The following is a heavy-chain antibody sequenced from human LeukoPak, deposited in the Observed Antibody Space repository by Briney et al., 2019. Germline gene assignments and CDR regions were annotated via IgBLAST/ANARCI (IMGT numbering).Heavy chain of an antibody. V-gene: IGHV4-61*01. D-gene: IGHD3-3*01. CDR3: ARDGQITIFGVVRRLEGP. J-gene: IGHJ5*02. CDR2: ISNSGST. Sequence: SETLSLTCAVSGGYVNRGTFFWTWIRKPPGKGLEWIGYISNSGSTNYHPSLKSRVTISSDTSKNQFSLKLSSVTAADTAVYYCARDGQITIFGVVRRLEGPWGQGTLVTVSS. CDR1: GGYVNRGTFF.